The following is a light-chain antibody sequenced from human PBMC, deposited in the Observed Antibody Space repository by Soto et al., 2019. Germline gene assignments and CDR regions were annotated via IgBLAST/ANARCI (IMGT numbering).Light chain of an antibody. Sequence: EIVLTQSPGTLSLSQGERATLSCRASQSVSNNYLAWYQQKPGQAPRLLIYGASNRATGIPDRFSGSGSGTDFTLTISRLEPEDFAVYYCQQYGSSGTFGQGTMVDI. CDR1: QSVSNNY. CDR2: GAS. J-gene: IGKJ1*01. CDR3: QQYGSSGT. V-gene: IGKV3-20*01.